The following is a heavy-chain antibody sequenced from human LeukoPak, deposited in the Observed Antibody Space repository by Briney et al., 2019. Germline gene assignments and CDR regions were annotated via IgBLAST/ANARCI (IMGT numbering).Heavy chain of an antibody. CDR1: GFTFSSYG. Sequence: GGSLRLSCAASGFTFSSYGMHWVRRAPGKGLEGVAVISYDGSNKYYADSVKGRFTISRDNSKNTLYLQMNSLRAEDTAVYYCAKALTTVTTPLPYYYYYGMDVWGQGTTVTVSS. D-gene: IGHD4-17*01. CDR3: AKALTTVTTPLPYYYYYGMDV. J-gene: IGHJ6*02. V-gene: IGHV3-30*18. CDR2: ISYDGSNK.